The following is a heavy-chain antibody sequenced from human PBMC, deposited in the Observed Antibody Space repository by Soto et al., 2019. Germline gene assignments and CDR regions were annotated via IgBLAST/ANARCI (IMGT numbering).Heavy chain of an antibody. D-gene: IGHD2-2*01. CDR3: ARGHLAVVPVASWFYYMDV. J-gene: IGHJ6*03. CDR2: INAGNGNT. Sequence: ASAEASSQGSRCTLTYHSCHWVRQAPGQKVAGMGWINAGNGNTRFSQNLQGRVTITRDTSARTVYMELSSLRSEDTAVYYCARGHLAVVPVASWFYYMDVWGKGTTVTVSS. V-gene: IGHV1-3*01. CDR1: RCTLTYHS.